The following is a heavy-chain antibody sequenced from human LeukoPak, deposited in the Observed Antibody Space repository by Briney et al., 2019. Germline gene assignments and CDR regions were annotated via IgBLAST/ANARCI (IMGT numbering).Heavy chain of an antibody. CDR1: GFIFSSYE. V-gene: IGHV3-48*03. D-gene: IGHD5-18*01. CDR2: ISSSGSTI. J-gene: IGHJ4*02. Sequence: GGSLRLSCAASGFIFSSYEMNWVRQAPGKGLEWVSYISSSGSTIYYADSVKGRFTISRDNAKNSLYLQMNSLRAEDTAVYYCARDDSYGLDYWGQGTLVSVSS. CDR3: ARDDSYGLDY.